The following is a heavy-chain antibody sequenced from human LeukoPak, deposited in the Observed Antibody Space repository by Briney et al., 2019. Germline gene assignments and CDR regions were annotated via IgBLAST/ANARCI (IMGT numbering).Heavy chain of an antibody. CDR1: GYTFTGHY. J-gene: IGHJ3*01. CDR3: ARVIQGAVAFDL. CDR2: INPDSGDT. Sequence: ASVKVSCKASGYTFTGHYIHWVGQAPGQGLKGMAWINPDSGDTNYAQKYQGSVTMPRDTSIRTAYMELSRLRSDDTAVYYCARVIQGAVAFDLWGQGTMVTVSS. V-gene: IGHV1-2*02.